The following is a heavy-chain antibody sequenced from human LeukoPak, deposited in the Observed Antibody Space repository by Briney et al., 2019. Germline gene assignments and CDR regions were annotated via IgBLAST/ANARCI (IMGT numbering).Heavy chain of an antibody. Sequence: SETLSLTCTASGDSINSGTYSYWGWIRQPPGKGLEWIGTIYYSGSTYYNPSLKSRGTISADTSKNQFSLKLTSLTAADTAVYYCARLTMVRGPATRVWYFDLWGRGTLVTVSS. CDR3: ARLTMVRGPATRVWYFDL. V-gene: IGHV4-39*01. J-gene: IGHJ2*01. CDR2: IYYSGST. D-gene: IGHD3-10*01. CDR1: GDSINSGTYSY.